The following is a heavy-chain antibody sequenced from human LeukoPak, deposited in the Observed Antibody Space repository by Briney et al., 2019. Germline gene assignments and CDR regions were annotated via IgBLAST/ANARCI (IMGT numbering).Heavy chain of an antibody. V-gene: IGHV3-23*01. Sequence: GSLRLSCEASGFTFNSCAMSWVRQAPGKGLEWVAGISGGGETTFYADTVKGRFTISRDNFKNTLYLQLNSLSADDTAVYYCAKKNIGYCNSGRCHFDYWGQGTLVTVSS. CDR3: AKKNIGYCNSGRCHFDY. D-gene: IGHD2-15*01. CDR1: GFTFNSCA. J-gene: IGHJ4*02. CDR2: ISGGGETT.